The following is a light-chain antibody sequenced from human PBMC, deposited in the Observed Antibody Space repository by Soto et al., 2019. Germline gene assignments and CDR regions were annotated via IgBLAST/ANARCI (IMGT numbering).Light chain of an antibody. CDR2: EVS. J-gene: IGLJ1*01. V-gene: IGLV2-14*01. Sequence: QSALIHPASVSGSPGQSITISCTGTSRDVGGSNYFSWYQHHPHRAPKLLIYEVSYRPSGVSSRFSGSKSGNTASLTISGLQAEDEADYYCSSYTSSNTLEVFGVGTKVNVL. CDR3: SSYTSSNTLEV. CDR1: SRDVGGSNY.